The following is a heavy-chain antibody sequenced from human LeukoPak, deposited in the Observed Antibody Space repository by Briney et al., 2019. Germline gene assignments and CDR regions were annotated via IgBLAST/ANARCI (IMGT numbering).Heavy chain of an antibody. CDR2: IYHSGST. CDR3: ARQISGYSFGHYFDY. V-gene: IGHV4-4*02. D-gene: IGHD5-18*01. Sequence: PSGTLSLTCAVSGGSISSSNWWSWVRQPPGKGLEWIGEIYHSGSTNYNPSLKSRVTISVDKSKNQFSLKLSSVTAADTAVYYCARQISGYSFGHYFDYWGQGTLVTVSS. J-gene: IGHJ4*02. CDR1: GGSISSSNW.